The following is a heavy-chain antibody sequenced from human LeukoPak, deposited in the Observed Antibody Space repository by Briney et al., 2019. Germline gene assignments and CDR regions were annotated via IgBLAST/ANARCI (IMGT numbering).Heavy chain of an antibody. V-gene: IGHV3-21*01. CDR1: GFTFTTYS. J-gene: IGHJ4*02. CDR2: ISASSVYI. D-gene: IGHD5-18*01. Sequence: GGSLRLSCAASGFTFTTYSMNWVRQAPGKGLGWVSSISASSVYIYYSDSVKGRFTISRDNAKNSLYLQMNSLRAEDTAVYYCARDVDTAMVTIDYWGQGTLVTVSS. CDR3: ARDVDTAMVTIDY.